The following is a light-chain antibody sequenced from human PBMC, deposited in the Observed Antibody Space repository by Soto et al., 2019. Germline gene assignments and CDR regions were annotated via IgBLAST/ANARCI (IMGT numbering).Light chain of an antibody. CDR1: SSDVGNYNY. Sequence: QSVLTQPPSASGSPGQSVTISCTGTSSDVGNYNYVSWYQQHPGKAPKLIIYEVSKRPSGVPDRFSGSKSGTSASLAITGLQAEDEADYYCQSYDSSLSGSVFGTGTKLTVL. CDR3: QSYDSSLSGSV. J-gene: IGLJ1*01. V-gene: IGLV2-8*01. CDR2: EVS.